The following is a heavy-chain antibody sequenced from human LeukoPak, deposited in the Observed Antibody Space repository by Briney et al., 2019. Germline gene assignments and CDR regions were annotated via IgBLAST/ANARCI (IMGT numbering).Heavy chain of an antibody. D-gene: IGHD3-22*01. Sequence: SETLSLTCAVSSGSIFSSNWWSWVRQPPGKGLEWIGQIFHSGSTSYSPSLKSRVTISVDTSKNQFSLKLSSVTAADTAVYYCARGAYYYDSKNWFDPWGQGTLVTVSS. CDR1: SGSIFSSNW. CDR3: ARGAYYYDSKNWFDP. V-gene: IGHV4-4*02. CDR2: IFHSGST. J-gene: IGHJ5*02.